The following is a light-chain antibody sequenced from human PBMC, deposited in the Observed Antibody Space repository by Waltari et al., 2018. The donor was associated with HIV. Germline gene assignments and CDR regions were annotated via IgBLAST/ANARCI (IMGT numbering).Light chain of an antibody. Sequence: SYVLTQPPSVSVAPGKTARIPCGGENIGSTSVNWYQKQPGQAPVMVIYHDTDRPSGIPDRFSGSNAEDTATLTIRRVEAGDEADYFCQVWDTNTDQYVIFGGGTNLAV. CDR3: QVWDTNTDQYVI. V-gene: IGLV3-21*01. J-gene: IGLJ2*01. CDR2: HDT. CDR1: NIGSTS.